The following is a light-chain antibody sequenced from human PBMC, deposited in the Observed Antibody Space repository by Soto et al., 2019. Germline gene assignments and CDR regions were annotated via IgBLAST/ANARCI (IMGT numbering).Light chain of an antibody. CDR1: IYIIGTNY. J-gene: IGLJ1*01. CDR3: AAWDDTVRSYV. CDR2: RDN. Sequence: QSVLTQPPSVSGTPGQRVTISCSGGIYIIGTNYVHWFQQLPGTAPKVLSNRDNQRPSGSPDRFSGSKSGTSASLAISGLQSEDEAEYYCAAWDDTVRSYVFGTGTKVTVL. V-gene: IGLV1-47*01.